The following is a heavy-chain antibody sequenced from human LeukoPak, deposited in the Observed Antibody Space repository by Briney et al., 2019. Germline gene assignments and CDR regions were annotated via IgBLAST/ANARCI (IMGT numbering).Heavy chain of an antibody. CDR2: IYSGGST. J-gene: IGHJ6*02. D-gene: IGHD4-11*01. V-gene: IGHV3-53*01. CDR1: GFTVSSNY. CDR3: APVQSYYYYYGMDV. Sequence: GGSLRLSCAASGFTVSSNYMNWVRQAPGKGLEWVSVIYSGGSTYSADSVRGRFTISRDNSKNTLYLQMNNLRAEDTAVYYCAPVQSYYYYYGMDVWGQGTTVTVSS.